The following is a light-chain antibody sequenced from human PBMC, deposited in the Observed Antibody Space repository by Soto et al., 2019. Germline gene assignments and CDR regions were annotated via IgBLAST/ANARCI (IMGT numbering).Light chain of an antibody. V-gene: IGKV1-39*01. Sequence: DIQMTQSPSSLSASVGDRVTISCRASESIANYFNWYQQKPGKAPKLLIYGASSLQSGVPSRLSGSGSGTDFTLTISSLQPEDVATYYCQQTYSAPRTFGQGTKLYIK. CDR3: QQTYSAPRT. CDR2: GAS. J-gene: IGKJ2*01. CDR1: ESIANY.